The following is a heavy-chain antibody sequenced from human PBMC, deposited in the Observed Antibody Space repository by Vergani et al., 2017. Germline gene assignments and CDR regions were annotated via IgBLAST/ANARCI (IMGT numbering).Heavy chain of an antibody. J-gene: IGHJ4*02. V-gene: IGHV4-39*01. CDR3: ARPFSYGDYDFDY. D-gene: IGHD4-17*01. CDR1: GGSISSSSYY. Sequence: QLQLQESGPGLVKPSETLSLTCTVSGGSISSSSYYWGWIRQPPGKGLEWIGSIYYSGSTCYNPSLKSRVTISVDTSKNQFSLKLSSVTAADTAVYYCARPFSYGDYDFDYWGQGTLVTVSS. CDR2: IYYSGST.